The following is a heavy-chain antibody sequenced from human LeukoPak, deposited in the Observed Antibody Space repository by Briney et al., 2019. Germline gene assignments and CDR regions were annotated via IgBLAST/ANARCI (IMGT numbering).Heavy chain of an antibody. CDR1: GYTFTSYD. V-gene: IGHV1-8*01. J-gene: IGHJ4*02. CDR2: MNPNSGNT. CDR3: AREEGPHYDILTGYPTYYFDY. D-gene: IGHD3-9*01. Sequence: ASVKVSCKASGYTFTSYDINWVRQATGQGLEWMGWMNPNSGNTGYAQKFQGRVTMTRNTSISTAYMELSSLRSEDTAVYYCAREEGPHYDILTGYPTYYFDYWGQGTLVTVSS.